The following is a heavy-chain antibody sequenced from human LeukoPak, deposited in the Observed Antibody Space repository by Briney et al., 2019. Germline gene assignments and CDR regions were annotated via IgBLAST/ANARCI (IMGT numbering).Heavy chain of an antibody. D-gene: IGHD6-13*01. Sequence: PGASVKVSCTASGGTFSSYAISWVRQAPGQGLEWMGRIIPIFGIANYAQKFQGRVTITADKSTSTAYMELSSLRSEDTAVYYCARGIPPTYGMDVWGQGTTVTVSS. V-gene: IGHV1-69*04. J-gene: IGHJ6*02. CDR3: ARGIPPTYGMDV. CDR1: GGTFSSYA. CDR2: IIPIFGIA.